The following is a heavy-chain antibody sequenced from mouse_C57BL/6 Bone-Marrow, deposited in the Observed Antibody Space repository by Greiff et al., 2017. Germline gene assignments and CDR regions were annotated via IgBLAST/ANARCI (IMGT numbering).Heavy chain of an antibody. D-gene: IGHD2-3*01. CDR3: AIDGYTWFAY. CDR2: IDPSDSYT. V-gene: IGHV1-69*01. J-gene: IGHJ3*01. Sequence: QVQLQQPGAELVMPGASVKLSCKASGYTFTSYWMHWVKQRPGQGLEWIGEIDPSDSYTNYNQKFKGKSTLTVDKSSSTACMQLSGLTSEDSAVYYCAIDGYTWFAYWGQGTLVTVSA. CDR1: GYTFTSYW.